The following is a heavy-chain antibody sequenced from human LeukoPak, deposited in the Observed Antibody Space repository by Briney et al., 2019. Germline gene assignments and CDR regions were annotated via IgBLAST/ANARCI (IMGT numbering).Heavy chain of an antibody. CDR2: IYYSGST. Sequence: PSETLSLTCTVSGGSISSYYWSWIRQPPGKGLEWIGYIYYSGSTNYNPSLKSRVTISVDTSKNQFSLKLSSVTAADTAVYYCARMYYYVSGSKGSDYWGQGTLVTVSS. D-gene: IGHD3-10*01. V-gene: IGHV4-59*01. CDR3: ARMYYYVSGSKGSDY. CDR1: GGSISSYY. J-gene: IGHJ4*02.